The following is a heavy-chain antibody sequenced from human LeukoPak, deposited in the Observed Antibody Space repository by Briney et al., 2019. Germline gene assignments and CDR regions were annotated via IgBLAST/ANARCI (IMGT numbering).Heavy chain of an antibody. CDR3: ARGVGRGGSCYSPATNCDHP. V-gene: IGHV6-1*01. CDR1: GDTVSKHRGA. J-gene: IGHJ5*02. D-gene: IGHD2-15*01. Sequence: SQTLSLTCSISGDTVSKHRGARNALRQSPSRGLEWLGRTYYRSNWYYDYAVSVKSRITINPDTSKNQFSLQLNSVTPEDTAVYYCARGVGRGGSCYSPATNCDHPWGQGTLVTVPS. CDR2: TYYRSNWYY.